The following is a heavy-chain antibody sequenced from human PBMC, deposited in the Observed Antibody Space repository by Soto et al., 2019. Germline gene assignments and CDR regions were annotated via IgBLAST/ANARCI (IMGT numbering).Heavy chain of an antibody. V-gene: IGHV3-30*03. Sequence: QVQLVESGGGVVQPGRSLRLSCAASGFTFGSYAMHWVRQAPGKGLEWVALISYDGDKKSYIDSVKGRFTISRDNSKDTLYQQMNSLRPEDTAFYCCARDLSPPLFGVAILPTDCWGQGTVVAVSA. CDR2: ISYDGDKK. D-gene: IGHD3-3*01. J-gene: IGHJ4*02. CDR3: ARDLSPPLFGVAILPTDC. CDR1: GFTFGSYA.